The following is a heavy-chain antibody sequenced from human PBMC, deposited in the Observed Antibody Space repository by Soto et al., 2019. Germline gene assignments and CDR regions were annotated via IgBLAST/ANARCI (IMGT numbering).Heavy chain of an antibody. V-gene: IGHV4-31*03. CDR2: IYYSGST. CDR3: ARAVRDHYYGMDV. CDR1: GGSISSGGYY. J-gene: IGHJ6*02. Sequence: QVQLQESGPGLVKPSQTLSLTCTVSGGSISSGGYYWSWIRQHPGKGLEWIGYIYYSGSTYYNPSLTSRVTISVDTSQNQFALNVTSVTAADTAVYYCARAVRDHYYGMDVWGQGTTVTVSS. D-gene: IGHD1-1*01.